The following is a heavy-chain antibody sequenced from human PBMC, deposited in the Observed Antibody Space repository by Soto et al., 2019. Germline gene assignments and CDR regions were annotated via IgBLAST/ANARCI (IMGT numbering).Heavy chain of an antibody. CDR1: GGTFSSYA. Sequence: ASVKVSCKASGGTFSSYAISWVRQHPGQGLEWMGGIIPIFGTANYAQKCQGRVTITADKSTSTAYMELSSLRSEDTAVYFCAREGDDFWSGYYKAPYYYYGMDVWGQGTTVTVS. D-gene: IGHD3-3*01. J-gene: IGHJ6*02. V-gene: IGHV1-69*06. CDR2: IIPIFGTA. CDR3: AREGDDFWSGYYKAPYYYYGMDV.